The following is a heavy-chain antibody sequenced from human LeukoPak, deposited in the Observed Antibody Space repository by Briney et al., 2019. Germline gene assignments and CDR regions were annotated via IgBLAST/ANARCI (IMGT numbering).Heavy chain of an antibody. CDR1: GGSISSGSYY. J-gene: IGHJ5*02. Sequence: SETLSLTCTVSGGSISSGSYYWSWIRQPPGKGLEWIGEINHSGSTNYNPSLKSRVTISVDTSKNQFSLKLSSVTAADTAVYYCASRAGDSGGPYWFDPWGQGTLVTVSS. CDR2: INHSGST. D-gene: IGHD6-13*01. V-gene: IGHV4-39*07. CDR3: ASRAGDSGGPYWFDP.